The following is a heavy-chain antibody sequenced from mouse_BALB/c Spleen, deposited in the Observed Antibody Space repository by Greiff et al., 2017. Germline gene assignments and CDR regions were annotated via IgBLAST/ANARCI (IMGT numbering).Heavy chain of an antibody. V-gene: IGHV5-9-4*01. D-gene: IGHD2-14*01. J-gene: IGHJ3*01. CDR1: GFTFSSYA. Sequence: EVMLVESGGGLVKPGGSLKLSCAASGFTFSSYAMSWVRQSPEKRLEWVAEISSGGSYTYYPDTVTGRFTISRDNAKNTLYLEMSSLRSEDTAMYYCARNRPPAYWGQGTLVTVSA. CDR3: ARNRPPAY. CDR2: ISSGGSYT.